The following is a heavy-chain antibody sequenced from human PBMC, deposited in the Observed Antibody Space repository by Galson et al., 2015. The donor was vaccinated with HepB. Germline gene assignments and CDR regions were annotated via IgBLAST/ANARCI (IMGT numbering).Heavy chain of an antibody. V-gene: IGHV4-59*12. Sequence: ETLSLTCTVSGGSISSYYWSWIRQPPGKGLEWIGYIYYSGSTNYNPSLKSRVTISVDTSKNQFSLKLSSVTAADTAVYYCARDSSSWYRGFDYWGQGTLVTVSS. CDR2: IYYSGST. CDR1: GGSISSYY. D-gene: IGHD6-13*01. CDR3: ARDSSSWYRGFDY. J-gene: IGHJ4*02.